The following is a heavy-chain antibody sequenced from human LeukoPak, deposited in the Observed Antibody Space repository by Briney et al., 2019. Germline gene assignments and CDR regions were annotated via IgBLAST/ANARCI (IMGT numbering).Heavy chain of an antibody. D-gene: IGHD4-11*01. Sequence: PSETLSLTCTVSGGSISSSSYYWGWIRQPPGKGLEWIGSIYYSGSTYYNPSLKSRVTISVDTSKNQFSLKLSSVTAADTAVYYCARVPPGDYSNYYYYYYYMDVWGKGTTVTVSS. V-gene: IGHV4-39*07. J-gene: IGHJ6*03. CDR2: IYYSGST. CDR3: ARVPPGDYSNYYYYYYYMDV. CDR1: GGSISSSSYY.